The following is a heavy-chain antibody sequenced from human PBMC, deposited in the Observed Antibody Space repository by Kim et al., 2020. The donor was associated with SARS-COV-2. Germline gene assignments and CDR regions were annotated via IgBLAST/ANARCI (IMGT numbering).Heavy chain of an antibody. CDR3: ARDPMYTFEGVIVIGYY. V-gene: IGHV3-30-3*01. J-gene: IGHJ6*01. Sequence: GGSLRLSCAASGFTFSSYAMNWVRQAPGKGLEWVSVISCDGSNKYYADSVKGRFTISRDNSKNTLYLQMNSLRAEETAVYYGARDPMYTFEGVIVIGYY. D-gene: IGHD3-16*02. CDR2: ISCDGSNK. CDR1: GFTFSSYA.